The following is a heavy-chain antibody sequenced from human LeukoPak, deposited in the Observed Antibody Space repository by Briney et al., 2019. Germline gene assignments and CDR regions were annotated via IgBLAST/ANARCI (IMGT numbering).Heavy chain of an antibody. V-gene: IGHV1-2*02. CDR3: ARSVAGTPPYYYYGMDV. CDR1: GYTFPGYY. J-gene: IGHJ6*02. Sequence: ASVKVSCKASGYTFPGYYMHWVRQAPGQGLEWMGWINPNSGGTNYAQKFQGRVTMSRDTSISTAYMELSRLRSDDTAVYYCARSVAGTPPYYYYGMDVWGQGTTVTVSS. CDR2: INPNSGGT. D-gene: IGHD6-19*01.